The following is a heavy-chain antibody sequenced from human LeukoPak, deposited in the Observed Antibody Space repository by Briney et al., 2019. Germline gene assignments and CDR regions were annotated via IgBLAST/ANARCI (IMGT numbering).Heavy chain of an antibody. D-gene: IGHD3-22*01. CDR1: GFTFSSYA. CDR3: ARENEYYYDSSGFDY. Sequence: GGSLRLSCAASGFTFSSYAMHWVRQAPGKGLEWVAVISYDGSNKYYADSVKGRFTISRDNSKNTLYLQMNSLRAEDTAVYYCARENEYYYDSSGFDYWGQGTLVTVSS. J-gene: IGHJ4*02. CDR2: ISYDGSNK. V-gene: IGHV3-30-3*01.